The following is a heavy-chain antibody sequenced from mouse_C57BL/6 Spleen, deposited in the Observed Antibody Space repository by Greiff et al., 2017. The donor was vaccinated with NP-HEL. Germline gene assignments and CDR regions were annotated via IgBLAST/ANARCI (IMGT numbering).Heavy chain of an antibody. CDR3: ARERVYYGSSNYFDY. D-gene: IGHD1-1*01. V-gene: IGHV3-6*01. CDR1: GYSITSGYY. Sequence: EVKLQQSGPGLVKPSQSLSLTCSVTGYSITSGYYWNWIRQFPGNKLEWMGYISYDGSNNYNPSLKNRISITRDTSKNQFFLKLNSVTTEDTATYYCARERVYYGSSNYFDYWGQGTTLTVSS. CDR2: ISYDGSN. J-gene: IGHJ2*01.